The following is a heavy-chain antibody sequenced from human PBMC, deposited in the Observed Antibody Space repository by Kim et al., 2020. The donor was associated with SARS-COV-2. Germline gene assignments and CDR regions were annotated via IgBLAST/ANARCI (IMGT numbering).Heavy chain of an antibody. CDR2: ISWNSGSI. D-gene: IGHD2-15*01. CDR1: GFTFDDYA. CDR3: AKDLGDCSGGSCYYYFDY. V-gene: IGHV3-9*01. J-gene: IGHJ4*02. Sequence: GGSLRLSCAASGFTFDDYAMHWVRQAPGKGLEWVSGISWNSGSIGYADSVKGRFTISRDNAKNSLYLQMNSLRAEDTALYYCAKDLGDCSGGSCYYYFDYWGQGTLVTVSS.